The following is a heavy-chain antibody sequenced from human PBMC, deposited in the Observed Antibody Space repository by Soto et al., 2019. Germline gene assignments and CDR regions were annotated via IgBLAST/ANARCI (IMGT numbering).Heavy chain of an antibody. J-gene: IGHJ4*02. CDR1: GFTVTNSY. D-gene: IGHD1-1*01. Sequence: EVQLVESGGELIQPGGSLRLSCAASGFTVTNSYMAWVRQAPGKGLEWVSVVYTSGRTYHADSVKGRFTVSRDISTNMFFLQMNKLSAEDMATYYCARAGFERLYFDQWGRGTLVTVSS. CDR3: ARAGFERLYFDQ. V-gene: IGHV3-53*01. CDR2: VYTSGRT.